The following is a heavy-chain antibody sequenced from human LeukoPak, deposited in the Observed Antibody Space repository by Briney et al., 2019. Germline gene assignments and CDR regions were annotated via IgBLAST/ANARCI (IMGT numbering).Heavy chain of an antibody. CDR2: ISASGTLT. CDR3: AELGITMIGGV. J-gene: IGHJ6*04. V-gene: IGHV3-48*03. CDR1: GFTFSSYE. D-gene: IGHD3-10*02. Sequence: PGGSLRLTCAASGFTFSSYEMNWVRQAPGKGLEWISYISASGTLTHHAASVKGRFTISRDNAKNSLYLQMNSLRAEDTAVYYCAELGITMIGGVWGKGTTVTISS.